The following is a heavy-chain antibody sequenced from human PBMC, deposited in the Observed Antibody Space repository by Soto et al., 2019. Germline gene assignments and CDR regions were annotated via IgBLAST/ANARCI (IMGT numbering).Heavy chain of an antibody. Sequence: EVQLVESGGGLVKPGGSLRLSCAASGFNLSSYSMNWVRQAPGKGLEWVSSISSSSSYIYYADSVKGRFTISRDNSKNPLYLQMNSLRAEDTAVYYCARDEPGYSYGYGLGYWGQGTLVTVSS. CDR2: ISSSSSYI. D-gene: IGHD5-18*01. CDR3: ARDEPGYSYGYGLGY. CDR1: GFNLSSYS. J-gene: IGHJ4*02. V-gene: IGHV3-21*01.